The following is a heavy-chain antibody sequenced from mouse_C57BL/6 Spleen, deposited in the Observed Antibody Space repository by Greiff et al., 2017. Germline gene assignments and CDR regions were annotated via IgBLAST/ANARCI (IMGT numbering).Heavy chain of an antibody. J-gene: IGHJ2*01. D-gene: IGHD1-1*01. CDR2: IYPGDGDT. V-gene: IGHV1-80*01. Sequence: QVQLQQSGAELVKPGASVKISCKASGYAFSSYWMNWVKQRPGKGLEWIGQIYPGDGDTNYNGKFKGKATLTADKSSSTAYMQLSSLTSEDSAVYFCAEFYYYGSSYFDYWGQGTTLTVSS. CDR1: GYAFSSYW. CDR3: AEFYYYGSSYFDY.